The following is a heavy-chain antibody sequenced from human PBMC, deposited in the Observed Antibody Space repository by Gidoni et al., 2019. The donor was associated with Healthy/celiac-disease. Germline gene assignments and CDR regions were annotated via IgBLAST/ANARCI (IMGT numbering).Heavy chain of an antibody. J-gene: IGHJ6*03. CDR3: AGVEMATAYYYYMDV. CDR1: GGTFSSYA. D-gene: IGHD5-18*01. Sequence: QVQLVQSGAEVKKPGSSVKVSCKDAGGTFSSYAISWVRQDPGQGLELRGRIIPILGIANYAWKFQGRVTITADNSTSTAYMELSSLRSEDTAVYYCAGVEMATAYYYYMDVWGKGTTVTVSS. V-gene: IGHV1-69*04. CDR2: IIPILGIA.